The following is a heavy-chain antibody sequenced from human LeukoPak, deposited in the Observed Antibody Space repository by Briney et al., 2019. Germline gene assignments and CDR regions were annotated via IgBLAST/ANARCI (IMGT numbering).Heavy chain of an antibody. CDR1: GGTFSSYA. J-gene: IGHJ4*02. D-gene: IGHD6-19*01. Sequence: ASVKVSCKASGGTFSSYAISWVRQAPGQGLEWMGRIIPIFGKANYAQKFQGRVTITTDESTSTAYMELSSLRSEDTAVYYCARDRGLVRLYYFDYWGQGTLVTVSS. CDR3: ARDRGLVRLYYFDY. V-gene: IGHV1-69*05. CDR2: IIPIFGKA.